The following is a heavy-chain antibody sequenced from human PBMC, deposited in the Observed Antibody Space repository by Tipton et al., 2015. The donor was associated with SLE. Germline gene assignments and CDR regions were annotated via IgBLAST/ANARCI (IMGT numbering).Heavy chain of an antibody. CDR2: IDLNTGGT. Sequence: QLVQSGADVKKPGASVTVSCKPSGYTLTVYYIHWVRLAPGQGLEWMGRIDLNTGGTKIAQKFLGRVTMTSDTSISTAYINLSNLRSDDTAIYFCARLRHPAHFDYWGQGTLVTVSS. CDR3: ARLRHPAHFDY. J-gene: IGHJ4*02. V-gene: IGHV1-2*06. CDR1: GYTLTVYY.